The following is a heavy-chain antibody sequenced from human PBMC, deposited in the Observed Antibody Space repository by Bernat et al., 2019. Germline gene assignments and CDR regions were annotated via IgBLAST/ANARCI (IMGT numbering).Heavy chain of an antibody. CDR2: INSDGTTV. D-gene: IGHD6-19*01. CDR1: GPTFGSHW. CDR3: ASNGITVVGTGGDY. Sequence: EVQLVESGGGLVQPGGSLRLSCAVSGPTFGSHWMHWVRQAPGEGLVWVSRINSDGTTVNYAESVEGRFTISRDNAKNTLFLQMYSLRAEETAVYYCASNGITVVGTGGDYWGQGTLVTVSA. V-gene: IGHV3-74*01. J-gene: IGHJ4*02.